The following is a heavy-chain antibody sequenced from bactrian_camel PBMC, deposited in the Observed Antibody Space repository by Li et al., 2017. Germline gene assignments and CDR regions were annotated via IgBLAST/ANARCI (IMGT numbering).Heavy chain of an antibody. V-gene: IGHV3S53*01. Sequence: HVQLVESGGGSVQAGESLRLSCVVSGYRYSTYCMGWFRRVPGNEREPLASIDSDGSTSVADSVQGRFTVSEDKAEDTVYLIMNFLQPEDTGNYSCKTDSPTYRYCSGRGFVQSQGTQVTVS. J-gene: IGHJ4*01. CDR1: GYRYSTYC. D-gene: IGHD5*01. CDR2: IDSDGST.